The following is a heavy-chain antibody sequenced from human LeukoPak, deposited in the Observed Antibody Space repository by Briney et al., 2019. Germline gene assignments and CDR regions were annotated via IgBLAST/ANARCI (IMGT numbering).Heavy chain of an antibody. J-gene: IGHJ4*02. D-gene: IGHD5-24*01. CDR1: RLTFCRYS. V-gene: IGHV3-23*01. Sequence: GFLRLSRGASRLTFCRYSLSLVRQAPGEGLGWGSAISGSGGSTDYADSVKGRFTISRDNSKNTLYLQMNSLRTEDTALYYCAKESRDGYIGFDYWGQGTLVTVSS. CDR3: AKESRDGYIGFDY. CDR2: ISGSGGST.